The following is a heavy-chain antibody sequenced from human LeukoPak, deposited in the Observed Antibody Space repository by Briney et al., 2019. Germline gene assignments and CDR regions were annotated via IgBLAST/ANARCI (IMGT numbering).Heavy chain of an antibody. CDR3: AKAKRNYDFWSGYSNY. D-gene: IGHD3-3*01. J-gene: IGHJ4*02. CDR1: GFTFSSYA. CDR2: ISGSGGST. Sequence: PGGSLRLSCAASGFTFSSYAMSWVRQAPGKGLEWVSAISGSGGSTYYADSVKGRFTISRDNSKNTLYLQMNSLRAEDTAVYYCAKAKRNYDFWSGYSNYRGQGTLVTVSS. V-gene: IGHV3-23*01.